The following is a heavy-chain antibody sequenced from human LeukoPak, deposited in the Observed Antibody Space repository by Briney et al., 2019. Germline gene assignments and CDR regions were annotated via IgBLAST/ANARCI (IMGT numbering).Heavy chain of an antibody. CDR2: ISSSGDST. D-gene: IGHD6-19*01. CDR3: VRDGMAVAGTAPLDY. Sequence: GGSLRLSCSASGFTFSSYAMHWVRQAPGKGLEYVSAISSSGDSTYYADSVKGRFTISRDNSKKTMYLRMSSVRPEDAAVYYCVRDGMAVAGTAPLDYWGQGTLVTVSS. J-gene: IGHJ4*02. V-gene: IGHV3-64D*09. CDR1: GFTFSSYA.